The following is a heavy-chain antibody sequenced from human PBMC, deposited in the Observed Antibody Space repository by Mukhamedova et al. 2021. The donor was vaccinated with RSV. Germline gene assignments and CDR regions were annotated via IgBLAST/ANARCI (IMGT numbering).Heavy chain of an antibody. D-gene: IGHD6-19*01. V-gene: IGHV5-51*01. CDR3: ARQGDAPAVAQTPEYFQY. J-gene: IGHJ1*01. Sequence: EYMGIIYPGDSDARYNPSFRGHVTLSVDKSTNSAYLQWSSLQASDTATYYCARQGDAPAVAQTPEYFQYWCQGTVVTVSS. CDR2: IYPGDSDA.